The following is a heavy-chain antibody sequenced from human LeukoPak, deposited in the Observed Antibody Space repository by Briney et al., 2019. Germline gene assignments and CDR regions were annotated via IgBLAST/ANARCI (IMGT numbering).Heavy chain of an antibody. Sequence: SVKVSCKASGGTFSSYAIGWMRQAPGQGLEWMGGIIPIFGTANYAQKFQGRVTITADKSTSTAYMELSSLRSEDTAVYYCASLPGPPLLDAFDIWGQGTMVTVSS. D-gene: IGHD2-15*01. V-gene: IGHV1-69*06. J-gene: IGHJ3*02. CDR3: ASLPGPPLLDAFDI. CDR2: IIPIFGTA. CDR1: GGTFSSYA.